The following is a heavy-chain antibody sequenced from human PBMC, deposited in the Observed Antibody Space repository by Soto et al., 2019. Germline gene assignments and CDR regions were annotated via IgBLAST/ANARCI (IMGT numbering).Heavy chain of an antibody. J-gene: IGHJ4*02. Sequence: QVQLQESGPGLVKPSETLSLTCTVSGASTSNSYWTWIRQPPGKGLEWIGYVFSSGYTNYKPSLKSRVTISLDASQNQFSLKLNSVTAADTAVYYCARLHFYNIPIVVDSWGQGTLVAVSS. CDR1: GASTSNSY. CDR3: ARLHFYNIPIVVDS. CDR2: VFSSGYT. D-gene: IGHD3-16*02. V-gene: IGHV4-59*01.